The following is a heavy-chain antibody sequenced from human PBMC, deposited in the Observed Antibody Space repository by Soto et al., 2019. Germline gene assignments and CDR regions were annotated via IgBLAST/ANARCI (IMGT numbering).Heavy chain of an antibody. J-gene: IGHJ4*02. CDR1: GFTFSSYA. CDR2: ISGSGGST. V-gene: IGHV3-23*01. CDR3: ASRTSGWYFDY. D-gene: IGHD6-19*01. Sequence: GGSLRLSCAASGFTFSSYAMHWVRQAPGKGLKWVSVISGSGGSTYYADSVKGRFTISRDNSKNKLYLQMNSLRSEDTAVYYCASRTSGWYFDYWGQGTLVTVSS.